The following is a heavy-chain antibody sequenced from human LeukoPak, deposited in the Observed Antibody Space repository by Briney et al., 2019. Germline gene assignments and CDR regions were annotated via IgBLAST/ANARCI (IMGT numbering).Heavy chain of an antibody. CDR1: GYTFTSYD. CDR2: MNPNSGNT. J-gene: IGHJ6*03. Sequence: ASVKVSCKASGYTFTSYDINWVRQATGQGLEWMGWMNPNSGNTGYAQKFQGRVTMTRNTSISTAYMELSSLRSEDTAVYYCARGQRVAQQLVLFGLYYYYYYMDVWGKGTTVTVSS. V-gene: IGHV1-8*01. D-gene: IGHD6-13*01. CDR3: ARGQRVAQQLVLFGLYYYYYYMDV.